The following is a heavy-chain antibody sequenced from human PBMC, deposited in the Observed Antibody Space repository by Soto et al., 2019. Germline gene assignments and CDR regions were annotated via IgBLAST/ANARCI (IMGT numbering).Heavy chain of an antibody. D-gene: IGHD3-10*01. CDR2: SNSDGSST. CDR3: AXXRGWXGEVPFDY. J-gene: IGHJ4*02. Sequence: EVQLVESGGGLVQPGGSLRLSCAASGFTFSSYWMHWVRQAPGKGLVWVSRSNSDGSSTSYADSVKGRFAISRDNAKXXXYXXXXXXXXXXXXXXXXAXXRGWXGEVPFDYWGQGTLVTVSS. CDR1: GFTFSSYW. V-gene: IGHV3-74*01.